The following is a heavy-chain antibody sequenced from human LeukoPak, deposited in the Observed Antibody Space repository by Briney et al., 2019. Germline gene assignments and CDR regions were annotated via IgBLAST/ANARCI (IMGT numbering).Heavy chain of an antibody. V-gene: IGHV3-23*01. CDR2: ISGSGGST. CDR1: GFTFSSYA. Sequence: GGSLRLSCAASGFTFSSYAMSWVRQAPGKGLEWVSAISGSGGSTYHADSVKGRFTISRDNSENTLYLQMNSLRAEDTAVYYCAKDYSLGFGSSDYHDAFDIWGQGTMVTVSS. J-gene: IGHJ3*02. CDR3: AKDYSLGFGSSDYHDAFDI. D-gene: IGHD3-22*01.